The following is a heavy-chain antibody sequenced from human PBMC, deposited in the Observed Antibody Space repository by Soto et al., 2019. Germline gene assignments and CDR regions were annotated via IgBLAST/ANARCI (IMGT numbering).Heavy chain of an antibody. D-gene: IGHD3-10*01. V-gene: IGHV3-74*01. J-gene: IGHJ6*02. CDR2: INSDGSST. CDR3: ARNQATMVRGVMRYYYDGIDV. Sequence: GGSLRLSCAASGFTFSSYWMHWVRQAPGKGLEWVSSINSDGSSTSYADSVKGRFTIPRDNAKNTLYLQMNSLRAEDTAVYYCARNQATMVRGVMRYYYDGIDVWGQRTTGTGSS. CDR1: GFTFSSYW.